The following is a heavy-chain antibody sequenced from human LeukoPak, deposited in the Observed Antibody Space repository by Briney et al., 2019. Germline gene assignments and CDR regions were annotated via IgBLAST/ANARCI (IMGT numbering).Heavy chain of an antibody. J-gene: IGHJ4*02. CDR1: GGSISSYY. CDR3: ARDGYDILTGYPENYFDY. V-gene: IGHV4-4*07. Sequence: PSETLSLTCTVSGGSISSYYWSWIRQPAGKGLEWIGRIYTSGSTNYNPSLKSRVTMSVDTSKNQFSLKLSSVTAADTAVYYCARDGYDILTGYPENYFDYWGQGTLVTVS. D-gene: IGHD3-9*01. CDR2: IYTSGST.